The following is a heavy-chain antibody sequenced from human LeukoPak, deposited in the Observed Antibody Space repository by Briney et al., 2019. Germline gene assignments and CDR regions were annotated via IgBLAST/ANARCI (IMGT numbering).Heavy chain of an antibody. CDR1: GFTFSSYA. D-gene: IGHD3-16*01. V-gene: IGHV3-30*04. CDR3: ARDHSFRGLWGGYYFGY. CDR2: ISYDGSNK. Sequence: GRSLRLSCAASGFTFSSYAMHWVRQAPGKGLEWVAVISYDGSNKYYADSVKGRFTISRDNSKNTLYLQMNSLRAEDTAVYYCARDHSFRGLWGGYYFGYWGQGTLATVSS. J-gene: IGHJ4*02.